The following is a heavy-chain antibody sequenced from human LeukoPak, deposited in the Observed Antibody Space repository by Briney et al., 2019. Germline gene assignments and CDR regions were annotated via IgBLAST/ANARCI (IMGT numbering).Heavy chain of an antibody. V-gene: IGHV4-59*08. J-gene: IGHJ4*02. Sequence: PSETLSLTCTVSGGSISSYYWSWIRQPPGKGLEWIGYIYYSGSTNYNPSLKSRVTISIDTSKNQFSLKLSSVTAADTAVYCCARLTMVRGVIIMDYWGQGTLVTVSS. D-gene: IGHD3-10*01. CDR1: GGSISSYY. CDR2: IYYSGST. CDR3: ARLTMVRGVIIMDY.